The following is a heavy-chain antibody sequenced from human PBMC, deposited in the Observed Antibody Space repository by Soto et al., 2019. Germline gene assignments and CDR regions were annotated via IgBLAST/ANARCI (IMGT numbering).Heavy chain of an antibody. V-gene: IGHV3-30-3*01. D-gene: IGHD6-19*01. CDR1: GFTFSSFG. Sequence: GGSLRLSCAASGFTFSSFGMHWVRQAPGKGLEWVAIISYDGGKKHYADSVKGRFTISRDKSNNTVHLQMNSLRTEDTAIYFCARSSTSGWPYWGQGTRVTV. CDR3: ARSSTSGWPY. CDR2: ISYDGGKK. J-gene: IGHJ4*02.